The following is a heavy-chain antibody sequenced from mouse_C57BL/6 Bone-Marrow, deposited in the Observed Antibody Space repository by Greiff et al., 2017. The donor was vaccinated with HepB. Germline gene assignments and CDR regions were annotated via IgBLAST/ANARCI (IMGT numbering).Heavy chain of an antibody. J-gene: IGHJ3*01. V-gene: IGHV3-6*01. D-gene: IGHD2-5*01. CDR3: ARAYYSNFFAY. CDR1: GYSITSGYY. CDR2: ISYDGSN. Sequence: EVKLLESGPGLVKPSQSLSLTCSVTGYSITSGYYWNWLRQFPGNKLEWMGYISYDGSNNYNPSLKNRISITRDTSKNQFFLKLNSVTTEDTATYYCARAYYSNFFAYWGQGTLVTVSA.